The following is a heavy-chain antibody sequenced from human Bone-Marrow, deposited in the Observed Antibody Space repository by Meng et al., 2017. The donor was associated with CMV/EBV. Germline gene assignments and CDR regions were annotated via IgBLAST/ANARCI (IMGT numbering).Heavy chain of an antibody. CDR2: IYTSGST. Sequence: QVQLQGSDPGLLKPSETLSLTGTVSGCSISGSYWSWIRQPAGKGLEWIGRIYTSGSTNYNPSLKSRVTMSVDTSKNQFSLKLSSVTAADTAVYYCARGSGYFDWLADWFDPWGQGTLVTVSS. J-gene: IGHJ5*02. CDR3: ARGSGYFDWLADWFDP. D-gene: IGHD3-9*01. CDR1: GCSISGSY. V-gene: IGHV4-4*07.